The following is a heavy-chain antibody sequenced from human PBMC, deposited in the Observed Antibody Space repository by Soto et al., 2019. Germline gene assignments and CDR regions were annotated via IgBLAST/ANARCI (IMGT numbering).Heavy chain of an antibody. Sequence: VVSLRLSCAASGFTFSSYSMNWVRQAPGKGLEWVSYISSIISTIYYADSVRGRFTIYRDNAKNSLYLQMNSLRDEDTAVYYCASLNYYYDSSGYYSSDYWGQGTLVTVSS. J-gene: IGHJ4*02. V-gene: IGHV3-48*02. D-gene: IGHD3-22*01. CDR2: ISSIISTI. CDR1: GFTFSSYS. CDR3: ASLNYYYDSSGYYSSDY.